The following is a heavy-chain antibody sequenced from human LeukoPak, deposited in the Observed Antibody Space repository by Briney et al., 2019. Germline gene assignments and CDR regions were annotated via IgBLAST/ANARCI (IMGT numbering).Heavy chain of an antibody. V-gene: IGHV4-59*01. J-gene: IGHJ4*02. CDR2: IFYSGGA. CDR1: GVSIRSYD. CDR3: AREDSASSSWYV. D-gene: IGHD6-13*01. Sequence: PSETLSLTCTVSGVSIRSYDWSWLRQPPGKGLEWVGYIFYSGGANYNASLKRRVTISVDTSKNQFSLKLTSVTAADTAVYYCAREDSASSSWYVWGQGTLVTVSS.